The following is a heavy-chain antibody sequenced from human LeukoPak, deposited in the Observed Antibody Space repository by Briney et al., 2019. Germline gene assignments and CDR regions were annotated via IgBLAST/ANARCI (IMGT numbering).Heavy chain of an antibody. CDR2: IRYDGSNK. V-gene: IGHV3-30*02. CDR1: GFTFSSYG. CDR3: ARDRSSMYYDSSGYYYRYWYFDL. D-gene: IGHD3-22*01. J-gene: IGHJ2*01. Sequence: GGSLRLSCAASGFTFSSYGMHWVRQAPGKGLEWVAFIRYDGSNKYYADSVKGRFTISRDNSKNTLYLQMNSLRAEDTAVYYCARDRSSMYYDSSGYYYRYWYFDLWGRGTLVTVSS.